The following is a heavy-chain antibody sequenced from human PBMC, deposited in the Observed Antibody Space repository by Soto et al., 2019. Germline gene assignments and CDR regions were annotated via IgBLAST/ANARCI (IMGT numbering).Heavy chain of an antibody. J-gene: IGHJ4*02. CDR3: ARGHSGTYYRAFDY. Sequence: GGSLRLSCAASGFTFSSYLMHWVRQAPGKGLVGVSRISSDESSTTYADSVKGRFTISRDNAKNTLYLQMNSLRAEDTAVYYCARGHSGTYYRAFDYWGQGTLVTVSS. V-gene: IGHV3-74*01. CDR1: GFTFSSYL. D-gene: IGHD1-26*01. CDR2: ISSDESST.